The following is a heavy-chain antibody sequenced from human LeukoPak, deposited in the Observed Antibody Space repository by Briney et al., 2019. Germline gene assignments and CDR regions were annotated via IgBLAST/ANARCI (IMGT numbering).Heavy chain of an antibody. CDR3: ARHRKWLVPPGGWFDP. D-gene: IGHD6-19*01. CDR1: GGSISSSSYY. J-gene: IGHJ5*02. Sequence: SETLSLTCTVSGGSISSSSYYWGWIRQPPGQGLEWIGSIYYSGSTYYTPSLKSLVTISVDTSKNQFSLKLSSVTAADTAVYYCARHRKWLVPPGGWFDPWGQGALVTVSS. CDR2: IYYSGST. V-gene: IGHV4-39*01.